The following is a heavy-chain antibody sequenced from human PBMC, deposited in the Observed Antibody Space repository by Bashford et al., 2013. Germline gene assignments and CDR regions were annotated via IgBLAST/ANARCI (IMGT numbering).Heavy chain of an antibody. CDR3: ARDLMGVFSGWYENWFDP. J-gene: IGHJ5*02. V-gene: IGHV1-2*02. Sequence: WVRQAPGQGLEWMGWINPNSGGTNYAQKFQGRVTMTRDTSISTAYMELSRLRSDDTAVYYCARDLMGVFSGWYENWFDPWGQGTLVTVSS. D-gene: IGHD6-19*01. CDR2: INPNSGGT.